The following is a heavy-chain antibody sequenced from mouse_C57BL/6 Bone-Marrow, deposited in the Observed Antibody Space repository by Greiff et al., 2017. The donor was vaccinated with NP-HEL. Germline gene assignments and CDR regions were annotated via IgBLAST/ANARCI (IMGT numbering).Heavy chain of an antibody. J-gene: IGHJ4*01. V-gene: IGHV1-26*01. D-gene: IGHD1-1*01. CDR3: ARGKVWYGSSYYYYAMDY. CDR2: INPNNGGT. Sequence: EVQLQQSGPELVKPGASVKISCKASGYTFTDYYMNWVKQSHGKSLEWIGDINPNNGGTSYIQKFKGKATLTVDKSSSTAYMERRSLTSEDSAVYYGARGKVWYGSSYYYYAMDYWGQGTSVTVSS. CDR1: GYTFTDYY.